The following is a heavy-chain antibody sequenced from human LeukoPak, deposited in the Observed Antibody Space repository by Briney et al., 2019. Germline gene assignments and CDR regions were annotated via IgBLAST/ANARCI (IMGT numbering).Heavy chain of an antibody. Sequence: GGSLRLSCAASGFSFSTSPMSWVRQPPGKGLEWVSAMNNGPGATFYRDSVRGRFTISRDDSKSTLYFQMNSLRAEDTGTYYCAETHYDLLDVWGQGTTVTVSS. D-gene: IGHD5-12*01. J-gene: IGHJ6*02. CDR3: AETHYDLLDV. V-gene: IGHV3-23*01. CDR1: GFSFSTSP. CDR2: MNNGPGAT.